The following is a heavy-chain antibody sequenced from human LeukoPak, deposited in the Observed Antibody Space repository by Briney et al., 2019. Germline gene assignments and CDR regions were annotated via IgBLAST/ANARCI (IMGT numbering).Heavy chain of an antibody. D-gene: IGHD2-21*01. V-gene: IGHV1-3*01. J-gene: IGHJ6*02. CDR1: GYTFTSYA. Sequence: ASVKVSCKASGYTFTSYAMHWVRQAPGQRLEWMGWINAGNGNTKYSQKFQGRVTITRDTSASTAYMELSSLRSEDTAVYYCVRGMPIFVVLRGMDVWGQGTTVTVSS. CDR2: INAGNGNT. CDR3: VRGMPIFVVLRGMDV.